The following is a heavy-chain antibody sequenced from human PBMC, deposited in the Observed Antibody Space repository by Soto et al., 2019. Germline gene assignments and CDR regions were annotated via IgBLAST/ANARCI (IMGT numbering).Heavy chain of an antibody. CDR2: IYSRDSE. J-gene: IGHJ6*03. CDR1: AFAVSASY. V-gene: IGHV3-66*01. D-gene: IGHD2-15*01. Sequence: GGSLRLSCAASAFAVSASYMSWVRQAPGKGLEWVSVIYSRDSEYYADSVQGRFTISRGNSKNMLYLQMNSLRAEDTAVYYCASRYCGGGSCYLSDPYFYMDVWGKGTTVTVSS. CDR3: ASRYCGGGSCYLSDPYFYMDV.